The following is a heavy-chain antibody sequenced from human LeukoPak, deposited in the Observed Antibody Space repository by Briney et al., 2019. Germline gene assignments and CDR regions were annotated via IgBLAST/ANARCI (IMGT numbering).Heavy chain of an antibody. CDR3: ARAGGGGYSGYEEGRQANYYYYYGMDV. D-gene: IGHD5-12*01. J-gene: IGHJ6*04. V-gene: IGHV1-2*04. CDR2: INPNSGGT. Sequence: ASVKVSCKASGYTFTGYYMHWVRQAPGQGLDWMGWINPNSGGTNYAQRFQGWVTMTRDTSISTAYMELSRLRSDDTAVYYCARAGGGGYSGYEEGRQANYYYYYGMDVWGKGTTVTVSS. CDR1: GYTFTGYY.